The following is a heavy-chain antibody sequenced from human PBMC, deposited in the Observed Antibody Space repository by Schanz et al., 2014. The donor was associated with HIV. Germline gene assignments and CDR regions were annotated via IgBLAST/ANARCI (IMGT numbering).Heavy chain of an antibody. J-gene: IGHJ4*02. D-gene: IGHD2-15*01. CDR1: GGSISSSSYY. CDR2: IYYSGST. Sequence: QLQLQESGPGLVKPSETLSLTCTVSGGSISSSSYYWGWIRQPPGKGLEWIGSIYYSGSTYYNPSIKRLTTISVDTPKNNFPLKPKLITAADTAVYYCASVCSGDTCFDYWGQGTLVTVSS. CDR3: ASVCSGDTCFDY. V-gene: IGHV4-39*01.